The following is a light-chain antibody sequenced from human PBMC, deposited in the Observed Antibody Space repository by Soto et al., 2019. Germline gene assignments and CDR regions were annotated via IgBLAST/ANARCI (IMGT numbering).Light chain of an antibody. J-gene: IGKJ2*01. CDR1: QSISSY. Sequence: IQMTQSPSSLSASVGDRVTITCRASQSISSYLNWYQQKPGKAPKLLIYAASSLQSGVPSRFSGSGSGTDFTLTISSLQPEDFATYYCQQSYSTPTCGQGTKLEIK. V-gene: IGKV1-39*01. CDR2: AAS. CDR3: QQSYSTPT.